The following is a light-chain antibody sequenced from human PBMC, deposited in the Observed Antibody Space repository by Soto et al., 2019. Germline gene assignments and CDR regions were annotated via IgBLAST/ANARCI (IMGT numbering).Light chain of an antibody. V-gene: IGKV1-12*01. Sequence: DIQMTQSPSSVSASIGDRVTITCRASQGITFWLAWYQQKPGQAPELLIYSASNLQTGVPSRFSGSGAGTDFTLTSSSLPPEDFATYYFQQSHSLPYTSGQGTHLEI. CDR2: SAS. CDR3: QQSHSLPYT. CDR1: QGITFW. J-gene: IGKJ2*01.